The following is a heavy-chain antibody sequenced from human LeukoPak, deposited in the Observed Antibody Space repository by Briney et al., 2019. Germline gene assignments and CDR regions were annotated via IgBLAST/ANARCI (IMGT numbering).Heavy chain of an antibody. Sequence: SETLSLTCAVYGGSFSGYYWSWIRQPPGKGLEWIGEINHSGSTNYNPSLKSRVTISVDTSKNQFSLKLSSVTAADTAVYYCARDGGGDYYAFDIWGQGTMVTVSS. CDR3: ARDGGGDYYAFDI. J-gene: IGHJ3*02. V-gene: IGHV4-34*01. CDR2: INHSGST. CDR1: GGSFSGYY. D-gene: IGHD2-21*02.